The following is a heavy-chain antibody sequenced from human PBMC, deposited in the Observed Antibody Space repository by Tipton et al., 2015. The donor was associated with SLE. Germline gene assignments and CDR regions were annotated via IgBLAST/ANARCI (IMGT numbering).Heavy chain of an antibody. D-gene: IGHD5-12*01. CDR2: MYYSGST. CDR1: GGSISSYSYY. Sequence: LSLTCTVSGGSISSYSYYWGWIRQPPGKGLEWIGSMYYSGSTYYNPPLKSRVTISVDTSKNQFSLKLSSVTAADTAVYYCARGRDIVDYWGQGTLVTVSS. CDR3: ARGRDIVDY. V-gene: IGHV4-39*07. J-gene: IGHJ4*02.